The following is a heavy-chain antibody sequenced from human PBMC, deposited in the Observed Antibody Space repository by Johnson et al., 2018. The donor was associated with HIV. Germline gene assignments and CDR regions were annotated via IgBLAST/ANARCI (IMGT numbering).Heavy chain of an antibody. CDR3: TRSRSYYYDSSGFLGAFDI. D-gene: IGHD3-22*01. V-gene: IGHV3-23*04. J-gene: IGHJ3*02. CDR1: AFTFSSND. CDR2: ISGSGYRT. Sequence: VQLVESGGGLVQPGGSLRLSCGASAFTFSSNDMHWVRQAPGKGLEWVSPISGSGYRTYYADSVKGRFTISRDNSKNTLYLQMNSLKTEDTAMYYCTRSRSYYYDSSGFLGAFDIWGQGTMVTVSS.